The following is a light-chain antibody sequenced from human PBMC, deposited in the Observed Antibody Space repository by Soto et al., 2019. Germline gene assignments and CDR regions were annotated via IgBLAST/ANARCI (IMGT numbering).Light chain of an antibody. J-gene: IGKJ3*01. CDR2: AAS. CDR1: QSISSY. Sequence: DIQMTQSPSSLSASVGDRVTITCRASQSISSYLNWYQQKPGKAPKLLIYAASTLQSGVPSRFSGSGSGTDFTLTISSLQPEDFATYYCQQSYSFLTFGPGTKVDIK. V-gene: IGKV1-39*01. CDR3: QQSYSFLT.